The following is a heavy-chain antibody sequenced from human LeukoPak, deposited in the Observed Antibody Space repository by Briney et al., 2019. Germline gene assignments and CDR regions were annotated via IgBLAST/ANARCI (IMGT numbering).Heavy chain of an antibody. D-gene: IGHD1-26*01. V-gene: IGHV4-59*01. CDR1: GGSISSYY. CDR2: MYYSGST. CDR3: ARGWGATGYLDY. Sequence: SETLSLTCTVSGGSISSYYWSWIRQPPGKGLEWIGYMYYSGSTNYNPSLKSRVTISVDTSKNQFSLKLSSVTAADTAVYYCARGWGATGYLDYWGQGTLVAVSS. J-gene: IGHJ4*02.